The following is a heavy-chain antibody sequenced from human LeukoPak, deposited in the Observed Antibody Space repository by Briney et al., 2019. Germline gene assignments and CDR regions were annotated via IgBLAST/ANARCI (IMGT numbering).Heavy chain of an antibody. V-gene: IGHV3-33*01. Sequence: QPGRSLRLSCAATGFTFSSYGMHWVRQAPGKGLEWVAVIWYDGSNKYYADSVKGRFTISRDNSKNTLYLQMNSLRAEDTAVYYCARTFGILTGPFDYWGQGTLVTVSS. J-gene: IGHJ4*02. D-gene: IGHD3-9*01. CDR1: GFTFSSYG. CDR2: IWYDGSNK. CDR3: ARTFGILTGPFDY.